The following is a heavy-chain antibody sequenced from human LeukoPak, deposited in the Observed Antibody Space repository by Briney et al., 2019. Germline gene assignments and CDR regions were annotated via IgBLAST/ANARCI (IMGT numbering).Heavy chain of an antibody. Sequence: SETLSLTCTVSGGSISSSSYYWSWIRQPAGKGLEWIGRIYTSGSTNYNPSLKSRVTMSVDTSKNQFSLKLSSVTAADTAVYYCARDHDMWASGDWFDPWGQGTLVTVSS. D-gene: IGHD3-10*01. V-gene: IGHV4-61*02. CDR2: IYTSGST. CDR1: GGSISSSSYY. J-gene: IGHJ5*02. CDR3: ARDHDMWASGDWFDP.